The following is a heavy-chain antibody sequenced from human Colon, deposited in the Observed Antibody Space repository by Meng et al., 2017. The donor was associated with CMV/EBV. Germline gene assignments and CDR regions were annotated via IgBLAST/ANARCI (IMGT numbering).Heavy chain of an antibody. J-gene: IGHJ4*02. V-gene: IGHV2-5*01. D-gene: IGHD3-3*01. Sequence: SGPTLVKPTQTITLTCTFSGFSLSTSGVGVGWIRQPPGKALEWLALIYWNDDKRYSPSLKSRLTITKDTSKNQVVLTMTNMDPVDTATYYCAHLSYDFYPLYYFDYWGQGTLVTVSS. CDR2: IYWNDDK. CDR3: AHLSYDFYPLYYFDY. CDR1: GFSLSTSGVG.